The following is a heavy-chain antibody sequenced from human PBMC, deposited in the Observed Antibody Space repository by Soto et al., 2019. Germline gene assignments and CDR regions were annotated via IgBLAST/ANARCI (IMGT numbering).Heavy chain of an antibody. CDR1: GFTFSSYG. CDR3: AKDPGGSYYLYAFDI. Sequence: PVGSLRLSCAASGFTFSSYGMHWVRQAPGKGLEWVAVISYDGSNKYYADSVKGRFTISRDNSKNTLYLQMNSLRAEDTAVYYCAKDPGGSYYLYAFDIWGQGTTVTVSS. D-gene: IGHD1-26*01. CDR2: ISYDGSNK. J-gene: IGHJ3*02. V-gene: IGHV3-30*18.